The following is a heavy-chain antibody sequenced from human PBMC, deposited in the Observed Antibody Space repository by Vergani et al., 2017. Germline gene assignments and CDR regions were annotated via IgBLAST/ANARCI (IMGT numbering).Heavy chain of an antibody. J-gene: IGHJ4*02. D-gene: IGHD5-18*01. V-gene: IGHV3-30*18. CDR3: AKDRGYSYGYVDY. CDR2: ISYDGSNK. Sequence: QLVESGGGVVQPGRSLRLSCAASGFTFSSYGMHWVRQAPGKGLEWVAVISYDGSNKYYADSVKGRFTISRDNSKNTLYLQMNSLRAEDTAVYYCAKDRGYSYGYVDYGGQGTLVTVSS. CDR1: GFTFSSYG.